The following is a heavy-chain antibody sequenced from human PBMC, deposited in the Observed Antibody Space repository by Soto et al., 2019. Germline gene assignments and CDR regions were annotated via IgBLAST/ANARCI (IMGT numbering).Heavy chain of an antibody. D-gene: IGHD5-12*01. J-gene: IGHJ4*02. CDR2: ISGSGGST. V-gene: IGHV3-23*01. Sequence: GGSLRLSCAASGFTFSSYAMSWVRQAPGKGLEWVSAISGSGGSTYYADSVKGRFTISRDNSKNKLYQQMNSLRAEDTTVNYCAKDCRDGYNSPFDYWGQGTLVTVSS. CDR3: AKDCRDGYNSPFDY. CDR1: GFTFSSYA.